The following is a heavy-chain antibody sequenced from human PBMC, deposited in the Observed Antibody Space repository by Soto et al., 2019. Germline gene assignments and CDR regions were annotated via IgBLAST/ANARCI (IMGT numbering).Heavy chain of an antibody. CDR3: AKSYGYNHGFDP. V-gene: IGHV3-23*01. CDR1: GFTFSIYD. D-gene: IGHD5-12*01. Sequence: GGSLRLSCAASGFTFSIYDMRWVRQAPGKGLEWVSGISASGSSPYYADSVKGRFTISSDNSKNTLYLQMNSLRAEDTAVYFCAKSYGYNHGFDPWGQGTLVTVSS. J-gene: IGHJ5*02. CDR2: ISASGSSP.